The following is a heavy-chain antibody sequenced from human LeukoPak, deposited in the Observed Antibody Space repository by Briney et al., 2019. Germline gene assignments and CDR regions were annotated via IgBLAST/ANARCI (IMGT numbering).Heavy chain of an antibody. D-gene: IGHD2-15*01. V-gene: IGHV5-51*01. CDR3: ARWLGYCSGGSCYSSKYYFDY. Sequence: GESLKISCKASGYSFTNHWIGWVRQMPGKGLEWMGIIYPGDSDTRYSPSFQGQVTISADKSISTAYLQWSSLKASDTAMYYCARWLGYCSGGSCYSSKYYFDYWGQGTLVTVSS. CDR1: GYSFTNHW. CDR2: IYPGDSDT. J-gene: IGHJ4*02.